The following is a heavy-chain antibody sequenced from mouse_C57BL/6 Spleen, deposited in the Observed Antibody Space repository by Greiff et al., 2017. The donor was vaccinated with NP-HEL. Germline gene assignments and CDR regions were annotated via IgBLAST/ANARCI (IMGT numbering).Heavy chain of an antibody. CDR1: GYTFTSYW. CDR3: AGPLQGYFDV. V-gene: IGHV1-53*01. CDR2: INPSNGGT. Sequence: VQLQQSGTELVKPGASVKLSCKASGYTFTSYWMHWVKQRPGQGLEWIGNINPSNGGTNYNEKVKSKATLTVDKSSSTAYMQPSSLPSEDSAVYYSAGPLQGYFDVWGTRATVTVSS. D-gene: IGHD6-1*01. J-gene: IGHJ1*03.